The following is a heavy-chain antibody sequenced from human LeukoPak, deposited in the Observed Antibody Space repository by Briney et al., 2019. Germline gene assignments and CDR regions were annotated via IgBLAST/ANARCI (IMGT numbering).Heavy chain of an antibody. D-gene: IGHD2-15*01. CDR1: GGSISSYY. Sequence: SETLSLTCTVSGGSISSYYWSWIRQPPGKGLEWIGYIYYSGSTNYNPSLKSRVTISVDTSKNQFSLKLSSVTAADTAVYYCGGGRGGHFDYWGQGTLVTVSS. CDR2: IYYSGST. CDR3: GGGRGGHFDY. J-gene: IGHJ4*02. V-gene: IGHV4-59*01.